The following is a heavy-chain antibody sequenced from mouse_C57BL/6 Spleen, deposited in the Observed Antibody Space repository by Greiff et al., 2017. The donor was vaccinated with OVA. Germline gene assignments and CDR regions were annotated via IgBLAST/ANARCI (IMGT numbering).Heavy chain of an antibody. Sequence: QVQLKQPGAELVKPGASVKLSCKASGYTFTSYWMHWVKQRPGQGLEWIGMIHPNSGSTNYNEKFTSKATLTVDKSSSTAYMQLSSLTSEDSAVYYCATHHGGFAYWGQGTLVTVSA. CDR2: IHPNSGST. V-gene: IGHV1-64*01. CDR1: GYTFTSYW. J-gene: IGHJ3*01. CDR3: ATHHGGFAY.